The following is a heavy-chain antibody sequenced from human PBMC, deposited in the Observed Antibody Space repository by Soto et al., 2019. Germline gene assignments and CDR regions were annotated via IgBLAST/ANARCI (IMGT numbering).Heavy chain of an antibody. CDR2: ISARGGSS. J-gene: IGHJ4*02. D-gene: IGHD4-4*01. CDR1: GFSFSSYA. V-gene: IGHV3-23*01. CDR3: AKGSIEYSASVDN. Sequence: DVQLLESGGGLVQPGGSLRLSCAASGFSFSSYAMVWVRQAPGKGLEWVPVISARGGSSYFADSVKGRFTISRDNSKNVLSLEMNSLRAEDTAIYFCAKGSIEYSASVDNWGQGTLVLVSS.